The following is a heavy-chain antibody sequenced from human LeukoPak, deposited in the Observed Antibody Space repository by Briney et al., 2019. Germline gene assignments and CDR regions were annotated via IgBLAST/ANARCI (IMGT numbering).Heavy chain of an antibody. CDR2: IYYSGST. V-gene: IGHV4-39*07. J-gene: IGHJ6*03. D-gene: IGHD2-2*01. Sequence: PSETLSLTCTVSGGSISSSSYYWGWIRQPPGKGLEWIGSIYYSGSTYYNPSLKSRFTISVDTSKNQFSLKLSSVTAADTAVYYCARSDCSSTSCNYYYMDVWGKGTTVTISS. CDR3: ARSDCSSTSCNYYYMDV. CDR1: GGSISSSSYY.